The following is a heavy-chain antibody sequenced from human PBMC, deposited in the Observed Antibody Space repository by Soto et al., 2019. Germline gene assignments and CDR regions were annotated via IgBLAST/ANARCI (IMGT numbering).Heavy chain of an antibody. V-gene: IGHV4-39*01. J-gene: IGHJ4*02. D-gene: IGHD6-13*01. Sequence: QLQLQESGPGLVKPSETLSLTCTVSGGSISSSSYYWGWIRQPPGKGLEWIGSIYYSGSTYYNPSLKSRVTIXXDXSXXQFSLKLSAVTAADTAVYYCARPVRAAAGTYYFAYWGQGTLVTVSS. CDR3: ARPVRAAAGTYYFAY. CDR2: IYYSGST. CDR1: GGSISSSSYY.